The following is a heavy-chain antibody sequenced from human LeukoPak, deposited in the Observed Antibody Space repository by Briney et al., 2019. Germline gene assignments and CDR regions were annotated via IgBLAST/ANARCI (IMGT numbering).Heavy chain of an antibody. CDR2: IYHSGST. Sequence: SETLSLTCTVSGGSISSGGYYWSWLRQPPGKGLEWIGYIYHSGSTYYNPSLKSRVTISVDRSKNQFSLKLSSVTAADTAVYYCARGISSLKVADYWGQGTLVTVSS. CDR3: ARGISSLKVADY. D-gene: IGHD3-3*02. CDR1: GGSISSGGYY. J-gene: IGHJ4*02. V-gene: IGHV4-30-2*01.